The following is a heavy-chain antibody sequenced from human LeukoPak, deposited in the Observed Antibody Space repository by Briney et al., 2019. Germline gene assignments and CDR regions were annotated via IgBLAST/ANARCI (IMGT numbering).Heavy chain of an antibody. CDR1: GFTFSSYG. CDR3: ARGYGGNSGLWDYYGMDV. D-gene: IGHD4-23*01. J-gene: IGHJ6*02. CDR2: IWYDGSNK. V-gene: IGHV3-33*01. Sequence: GGSLRLSCAASGFTFSSYGMHWARQAPGKGLEWVAVIWYDGSNKYYADSVKGRFTISRDNSKNTLYLQMNSLRAEDTAVYYCARGYGGNSGLWDYYGMDVWGQGTTVTVSS.